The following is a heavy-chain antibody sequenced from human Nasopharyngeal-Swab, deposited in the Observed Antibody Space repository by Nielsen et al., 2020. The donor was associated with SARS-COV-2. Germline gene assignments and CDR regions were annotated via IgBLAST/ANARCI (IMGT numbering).Heavy chain of an antibody. CDR2: ISSSSSYI. D-gene: IGHD3-10*01. V-gene: IGHV3-21*01. Sequence: GGSLRLSCAASGFTFSSYEMNWVRQAPGKGLEWVSSISSSSSYIYYADSVKGRFTISRDNAKNSLYLQMNSLRAEDTAVYYCARGGGSGSYWDYWGQGTLVTVSS. CDR3: ARGGGSGSYWDY. CDR1: GFTFSSYE. J-gene: IGHJ4*02.